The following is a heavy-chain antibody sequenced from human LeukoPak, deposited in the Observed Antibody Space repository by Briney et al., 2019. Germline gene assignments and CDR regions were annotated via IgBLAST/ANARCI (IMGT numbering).Heavy chain of an antibody. CDR3: ARGDSGYAQ. V-gene: IGHV4-30-2*01. Sequence: SETLSLTCIVSGGSISSGGYSWSWIRQPPGKGLEWIGYIYHSGSTYYNPSLKSRVTISVDRSKNQFSLKLSSMTAADTAVYYCARGDSGYAQWGQGTLVTVSS. CDR2: IYHSGST. CDR1: GGSISSGGYS. J-gene: IGHJ4*02. D-gene: IGHD5-12*01.